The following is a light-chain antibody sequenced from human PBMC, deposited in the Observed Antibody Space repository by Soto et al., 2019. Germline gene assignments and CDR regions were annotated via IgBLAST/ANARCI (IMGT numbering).Light chain of an antibody. J-gene: IGKJ1*01. CDR1: QSVSSSY. V-gene: IGKV3-20*01. Sequence: EIVLTQSPATLSLFPGERATLSCRASQSVSSSYLAWYQQKPGQAPRLLIYGASSRATGIPDRFSGSGSGTDFTLTISRLEPEDFAVYYCQQYGSSPTWTFGQGTKVEIK. CDR2: GAS. CDR3: QQYGSSPTWT.